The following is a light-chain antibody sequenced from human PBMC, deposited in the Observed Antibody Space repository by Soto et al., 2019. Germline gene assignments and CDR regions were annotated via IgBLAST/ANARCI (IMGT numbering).Light chain of an antibody. J-gene: IGLJ1*01. CDR2: DVN. Sequence: SALTQPASVSGSPGQSITISCTGTSSDVGGYNLVSWYQQYPDKAPKLMIFDVNTRPSGVSNRFSGSKCGNTASLTISGLQAEDEADYYCSSYKSSSTLPYVFGTGTKVTVL. CDR1: SSDVGGYNL. V-gene: IGLV2-14*01. CDR3: SSYKSSSTLPYV.